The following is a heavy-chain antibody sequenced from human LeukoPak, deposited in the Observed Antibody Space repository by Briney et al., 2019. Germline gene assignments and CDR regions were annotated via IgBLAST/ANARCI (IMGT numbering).Heavy chain of an antibody. Sequence: GGSLRLSCAASGFTFSSYWMSWVRQAPGKGLEWVANIKQDGSEKYYVDSVKGRFTISRDNAKNSLYLQMNSLRAEGTAVYFCARGTSSVFYYYYYMDVWGKGTTVTVSS. D-gene: IGHD3-22*01. CDR1: GFTFSSYW. CDR3: ARGTSSVFYYYYYMDV. V-gene: IGHV3-7*01. J-gene: IGHJ6*03. CDR2: IKQDGSEK.